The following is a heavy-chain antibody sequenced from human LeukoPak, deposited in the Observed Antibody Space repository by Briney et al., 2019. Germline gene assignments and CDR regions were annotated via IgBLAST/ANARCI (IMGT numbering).Heavy chain of an antibody. J-gene: IGHJ4*02. D-gene: IGHD6-19*01. CDR1: GGSISSYY. Sequence: SSETLSLTCTVSGGSISSYYWSWIRQPAGKGLEWIGRIYTSGSTNYNPSLKSRVTMSVDTSKNQFSLKLSSVTAADTAVYYCARSFWEGSGCYYFDYWGQGTLVTVSS. CDR3: ARSFWEGSGCYYFDY. V-gene: IGHV4-4*07. CDR2: IYTSGST.